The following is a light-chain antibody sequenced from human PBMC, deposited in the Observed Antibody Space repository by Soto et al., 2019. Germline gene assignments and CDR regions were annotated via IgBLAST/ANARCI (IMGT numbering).Light chain of an antibody. Sequence: DIVMTQSPDSLAVSLGERATINCKSSQSVLYSSNNKNYLDWYQQKPGQPPTLLIYWASTRESGVPDRFSGSGSGTDFTLTISSLQAEDVAVYYCQQSYSTPLTFGGGTKVEIK. CDR3: QQSYSTPLT. CDR1: QSVLYSSNNKNY. J-gene: IGKJ4*01. CDR2: WAS. V-gene: IGKV4-1*01.